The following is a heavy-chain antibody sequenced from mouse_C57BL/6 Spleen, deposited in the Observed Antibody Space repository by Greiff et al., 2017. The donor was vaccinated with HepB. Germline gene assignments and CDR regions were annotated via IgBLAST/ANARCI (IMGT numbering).Heavy chain of an antibody. V-gene: IGHV1-26*01. J-gene: IGHJ4*01. CDR3: ARSRPRNYAMDY. D-gene: IGHD6-1*01. CDR2: INPNNGGT. Sequence: EVQLQQSGPELVKPGASVKISCKASGYTFTDYYMNWVKQSHGKSLEWIGDINPNNGGTSYNQKFKGKATLTVDKSSSTAYMELRSLTSEDSAVYYCARSRPRNYAMDYWGQGTSVTVSS. CDR1: GYTFTDYY.